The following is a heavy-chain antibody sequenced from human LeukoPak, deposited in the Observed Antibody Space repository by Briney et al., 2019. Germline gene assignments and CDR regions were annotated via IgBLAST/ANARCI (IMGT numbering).Heavy chain of an antibody. CDR3: ARVRYDYYDSALTFDY. Sequence: GGSLRLSCAASGFTVSSNYMSWVRQAPGKGLEWVSVIYSGGSTYYADSVKGRFTISRDNSKNTLYLQMNSLRAEDTAVYYCARVRYDYYDSALTFDYWGQGTLVTVSS. D-gene: IGHD3-22*01. CDR1: GFTVSSNY. CDR2: IYSGGST. J-gene: IGHJ4*02. V-gene: IGHV3-53*01.